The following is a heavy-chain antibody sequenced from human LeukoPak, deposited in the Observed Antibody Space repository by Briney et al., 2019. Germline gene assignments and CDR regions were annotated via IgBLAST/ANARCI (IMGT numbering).Heavy chain of an antibody. Sequence: GGSLRLSCAASGFTFSSYWMSWVRQAPGKGLEWVANIKQDGSEKYYVDSVKGRFTISRDSAKNSLYLQMNSLRAEDTAVYYCARDPHPDAFDIWGQGTMVTVSS. J-gene: IGHJ3*02. CDR1: GFTFSSYW. CDR2: IKQDGSEK. CDR3: ARDPHPDAFDI. V-gene: IGHV3-7*03.